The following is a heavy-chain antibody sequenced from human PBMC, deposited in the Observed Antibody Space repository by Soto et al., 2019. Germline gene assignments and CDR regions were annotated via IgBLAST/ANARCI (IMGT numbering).Heavy chain of an antibody. V-gene: IGHV1-3*01. CDR2: ISAGNGNT. CDR1: GYTFTSYA. Sequence: ASVKVSCKASGYTFTSYAMHWVRQAPGQRLEWMGWISAGNGNTKYSQKFQGRVTITRDTSASTAYMELSSLRSEDTAVYYCARDEDGDLDYWGQGTLVTVSS. J-gene: IGHJ4*02. CDR3: ARDEDGDLDY.